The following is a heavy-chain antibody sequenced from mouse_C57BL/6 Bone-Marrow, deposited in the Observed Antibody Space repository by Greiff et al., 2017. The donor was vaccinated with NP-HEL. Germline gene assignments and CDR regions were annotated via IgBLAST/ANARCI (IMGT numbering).Heavy chain of an antibody. J-gene: IGHJ4*01. Sequence: VKVVESGAELVRPGASVTLSCKASGYTFTDYEMHWVKQTPVHGLEWIGAIDPETGGTAYNQKFKGKAILTADKSSSTAYMELRSLTSEDSAVYYCTSYDYDGGYAMDYWGQGTSVTVSS. V-gene: IGHV1-15*01. CDR1: GYTFTDYE. CDR2: IDPETGGT. D-gene: IGHD2-4*01. CDR3: TSYDYDGGYAMDY.